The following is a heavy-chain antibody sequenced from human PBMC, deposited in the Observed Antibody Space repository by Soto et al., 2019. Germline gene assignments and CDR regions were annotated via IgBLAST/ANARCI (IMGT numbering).Heavy chain of an antibody. V-gene: IGHV3-30-3*01. CDR2: ISYDGSNK. J-gene: IGHJ4*02. Sequence: ESGGGVVQPGRSLRLSCAASGFTFSSYAMHWVRQAPGKGLEWVAVISYDGSNKYYADSVKGRFTISRDNSKNTLYLQMNSLRAEDTAVYYCARDHSGAIDYWGQGTLVTVSS. D-gene: IGHD3-10*01. CDR3: ARDHSGAIDY. CDR1: GFTFSSYA.